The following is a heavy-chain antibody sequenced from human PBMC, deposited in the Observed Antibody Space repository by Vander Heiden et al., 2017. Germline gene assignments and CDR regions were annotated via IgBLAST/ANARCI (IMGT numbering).Heavy chain of an antibody. CDR1: GFTFSNYA. D-gene: IGHD1-1*01. J-gene: IGHJ4*02. CDR3: AKGAGTQSPGTRVFDY. CDR2: IGSGRGAT. Sequence: EVQLLESGGNLVQPGGSLRLSCSASGFTFSNYAMSWVRQTPGKGLEWVSTIGSGRGATYYADSVEGRFTISRDNSKNTLCLQMNSLRDEDTAVYYCAKGAGTQSPGTRVFDYWGQGTLIIVSS. V-gene: IGHV3-23*01.